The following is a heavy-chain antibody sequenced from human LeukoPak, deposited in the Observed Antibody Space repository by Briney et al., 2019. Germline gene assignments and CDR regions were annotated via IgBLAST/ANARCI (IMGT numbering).Heavy chain of an antibody. CDR3: ARGPQWLNY. CDR2: TYYRSKWYS. Sequence: SQTLSLTCAISGDSVSSDSATWNWIRQSPSRGLEWLGRTYYRSKWYSAYAVSVKSPISINSDTSKNQFSLQLNSVTPEDTAIYYCARGPQWLNYWGQGTLVTVSS. V-gene: IGHV6-1*01. J-gene: IGHJ4*02. D-gene: IGHD6-19*01. CDR1: GDSVSSDSAT.